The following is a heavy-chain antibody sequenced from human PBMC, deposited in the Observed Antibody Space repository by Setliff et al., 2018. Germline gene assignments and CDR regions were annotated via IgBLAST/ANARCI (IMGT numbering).Heavy chain of an antibody. J-gene: IGHJ4*01. Sequence: ASETLSLTCTVSGDSFTSSRYYWGWIRQAPGGGLEWIGSISYSGTPYYNASVESRVTISIDTSRNQFSLELRSVTVADTATYYCVRPGGTTVVARHFDYWGSGILVTVSS. D-gene: IGHD2-15*01. V-gene: IGHV4-39*01. CDR1: GDSFTSSRYY. CDR2: ISYSGTP. CDR3: VRPGGTTVVARHFDY.